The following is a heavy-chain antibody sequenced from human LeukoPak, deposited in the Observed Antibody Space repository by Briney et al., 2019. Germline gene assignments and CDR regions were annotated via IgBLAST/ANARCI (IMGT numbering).Heavy chain of an antibody. V-gene: IGHV3-23*01. CDR3: ARDQWNSGWYESHDAFDI. CDR1: GFTFSNYG. D-gene: IGHD6-19*01. Sequence: GGSLRLSCAASGFTFSNYGMNWVRQAPGKGLEWVSTISGSGGITYYADSVKGRFTISRDNAKNSLYLQMNSLRAEDTAVYYCARDQWNSGWYESHDAFDIWGQGTMVTVSS. CDR2: ISGSGGIT. J-gene: IGHJ3*02.